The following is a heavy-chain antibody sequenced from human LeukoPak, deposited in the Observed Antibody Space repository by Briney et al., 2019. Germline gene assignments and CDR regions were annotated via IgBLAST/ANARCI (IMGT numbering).Heavy chain of an antibody. CDR1: GYTFTSYY. CDR3: ARGLKGIAVAGTLGDNWFDP. CDR2: INPSGGST. D-gene: IGHD6-19*01. Sequence: ASVKVSCKASGYTFTSYYMHWVRQAPGQGLEWMGIINPSGGSTSYAQKFQGRVTITRDTSISTAYMELSRLRSDDTAVYYCARGLKGIAVAGTLGDNWFDPWGQGTLVTVSS. J-gene: IGHJ5*02. V-gene: IGHV1-46*01.